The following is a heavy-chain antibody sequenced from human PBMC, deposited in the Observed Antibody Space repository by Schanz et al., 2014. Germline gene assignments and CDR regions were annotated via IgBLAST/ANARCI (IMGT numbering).Heavy chain of an antibody. CDR3: ARKVVASIGGYYDN. J-gene: IGHJ4*02. Sequence: VQLVESGGDLVQPGGSLRLSCAASGFSVGNKYMNWVRQAPGKGLEWVAVIWSDGTNEYYADSVKGRFTISGDSSKYTLYLQMNSLRAEDTAVYYCARKVVASIGGYYDNWGQGTLVIVSS. CDR1: GFSVGNKY. V-gene: IGHV3-33*08. D-gene: IGHD2-15*01. CDR2: IWSDGTNE.